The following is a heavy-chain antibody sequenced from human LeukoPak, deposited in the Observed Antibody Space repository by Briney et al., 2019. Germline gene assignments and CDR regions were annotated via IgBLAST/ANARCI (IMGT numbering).Heavy chain of an antibody. V-gene: IGHV4-61*02. CDR2: IYTSGST. CDR1: GGSISSGSYY. J-gene: IGHJ4*02. Sequence: SETLSLTCTVSGGSISSGSYYWSWIRQPAGKGLEWIGRIYTSGSTNYNPSLKSRVTISVDTSKNQFSLKLSSVTAADTAVYYCARVRGVGSDSFDYWGQGTLVTVSS. CDR3: ARVRGVGSDSFDY. D-gene: IGHD3-10*01.